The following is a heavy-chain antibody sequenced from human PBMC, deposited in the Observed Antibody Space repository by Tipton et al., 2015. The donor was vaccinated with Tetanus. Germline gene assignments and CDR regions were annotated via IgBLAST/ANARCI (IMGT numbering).Heavy chain of an antibody. Sequence: QVQLVQSGAEVKKPGASVKVSCKASGYTFTSYDINWVRQATGQGLEWMGWMNPNSGNTGYAQKFQGRVTMTRNTSISTAYMELSSLRSEDTAVYYCARGTIVVVPAAISVYYYYGMDVWGQGTTVTVSS. J-gene: IGHJ6*02. V-gene: IGHV1-8*01. D-gene: IGHD2-2*02. CDR3: ARGTIVVVPAAISVYYYYGMDV. CDR2: MNPNSGNT. CDR1: GYTFTSYD.